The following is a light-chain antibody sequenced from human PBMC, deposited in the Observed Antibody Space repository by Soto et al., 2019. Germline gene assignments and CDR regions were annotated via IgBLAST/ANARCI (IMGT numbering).Light chain of an antibody. CDR1: ETISRW. J-gene: IGKJ2*01. CDR3: QQTKSYSPYT. V-gene: IGKV1-5*03. CDR2: KAS. Sequence: DIQMTQSPSTLSASVGDRVTITCRSSETISRWLAWYQQKPGRAPKLLIYKASTLESGVPSRFRGSGSGTDFTLTISSLQPDDFATYYCQQTKSYSPYTFGQGTRLDI.